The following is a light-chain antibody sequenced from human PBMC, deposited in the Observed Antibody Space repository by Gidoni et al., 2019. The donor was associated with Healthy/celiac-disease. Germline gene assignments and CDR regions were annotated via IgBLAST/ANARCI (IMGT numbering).Light chain of an antibody. CDR1: NLGDKY. CDR3: QAWDSSTVV. CDR2: QDS. V-gene: IGLV3-1*01. Sequence: SYELTQPPSVSVSPGQTASITCSGDNLGDKYACWYQQKPGQSPVLVIYQDSKRPSGIPERFSGSHSGNTATLPISGTQAMDEADYYCQAWDSSTVVFGGGTKLTVL. J-gene: IGLJ2*01.